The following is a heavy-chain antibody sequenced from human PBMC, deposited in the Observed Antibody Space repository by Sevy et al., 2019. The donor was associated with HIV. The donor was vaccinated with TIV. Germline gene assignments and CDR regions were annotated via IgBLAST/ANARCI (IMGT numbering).Heavy chain of an antibody. CDR2: IYHSGST. CDR3: ARGTRSITMIVVFNWFDP. CDR1: GYSISSGYY. V-gene: IGHV4-38-2*01. J-gene: IGHJ5*02. Sequence: SETLSLTCAVSGYSISSGYYWGWIRQPPGKGLEWIGSIYHSGSTYYNPSLKSRVTISVDTSKNQFSLKLRSVTAADTAVYYCARGTRSITMIVVFNWFDPWGQGTLVTVSS. D-gene: IGHD3-22*01.